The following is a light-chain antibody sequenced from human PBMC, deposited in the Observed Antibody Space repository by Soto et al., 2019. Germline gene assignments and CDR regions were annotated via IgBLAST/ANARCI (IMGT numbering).Light chain of an antibody. CDR2: AAF. J-gene: IGKJ4*01. Sequence: IPLTQSPSSPSASVGDRVTITCRVSQGINTFLARYQQKPAKAPKLLIYAAFTLQSGVPSRFSGSGSGTDFTLTISSLQPEDFATYYGQQLESYPSTFGGGTKVVIK. V-gene: IGKV1-9*01. CDR1: QGINTF. CDR3: QQLESYPST.